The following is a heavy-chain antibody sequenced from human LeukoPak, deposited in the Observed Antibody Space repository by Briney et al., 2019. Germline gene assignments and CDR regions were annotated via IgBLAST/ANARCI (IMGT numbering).Heavy chain of an antibody. CDR1: GFTFTSSA. Sequence: SVKVSCKASGFTFTSSAVQWVRQARGQRLEWIGWIVVGSGNTNYAQKFQERVTITRDMSTSTAYMELSSLRSEDTAVYYCAAWSYGSGSYYLNFDYWGQGTLVTVSS. D-gene: IGHD3-10*01. CDR2: IVVGSGNT. V-gene: IGHV1-58*01. J-gene: IGHJ4*02. CDR3: AAWSYGSGSYYLNFDY.